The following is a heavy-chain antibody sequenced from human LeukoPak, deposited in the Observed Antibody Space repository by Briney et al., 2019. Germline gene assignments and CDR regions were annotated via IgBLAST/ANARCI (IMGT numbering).Heavy chain of an antibody. CDR2: ISGSGGST. CDR1: GFTFSSYA. D-gene: IGHD3-16*01. J-gene: IGHJ6*02. V-gene: IGHV3-23*01. Sequence: GALRLSCAASGFTFSSYAMSWVRPAPGKGLEWVSAISGSGGSTYYADSVTGRFTISTDNAKNSLYLQMSNLRAEDTAVYFCARGGGLDVWGQGATVTVSS. CDR3: ARGGGLDV.